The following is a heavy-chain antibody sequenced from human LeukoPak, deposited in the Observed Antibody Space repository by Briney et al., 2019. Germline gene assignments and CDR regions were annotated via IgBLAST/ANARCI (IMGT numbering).Heavy chain of an antibody. CDR2: IDRNGDST. Sequence: RPGGSLRLSCAASGFTFDDYGMSWVRQAPGKGLEWVSGIDRNGDSTGYADSVEGRFTISRDNAKNSLYLQMDSLRAEDTALYYCARDHKGGDGADAFYIWGHGTIVTVSS. CDR1: GFTFDDYG. J-gene: IGHJ3*02. V-gene: IGHV3-20*04. D-gene: IGHD5-24*01. CDR3: ARDHKGGDGADAFYI.